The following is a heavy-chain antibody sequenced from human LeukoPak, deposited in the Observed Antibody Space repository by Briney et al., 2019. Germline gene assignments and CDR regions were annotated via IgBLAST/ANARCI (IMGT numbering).Heavy chain of an antibody. V-gene: IGHV4-34*01. Sequence: SETLSLTCTVSGGSISSYYWSWLRQPPGKGLEWIGEINHSGSTNYNPSLKSRVTISVDTSKNQFSLKLSSVTAADTAVYYCARDSSGYGYWGQGTLVTVSS. D-gene: IGHD6-19*01. J-gene: IGHJ4*02. CDR3: ARDSSGYGY. CDR2: INHSGST. CDR1: GGSISSYY.